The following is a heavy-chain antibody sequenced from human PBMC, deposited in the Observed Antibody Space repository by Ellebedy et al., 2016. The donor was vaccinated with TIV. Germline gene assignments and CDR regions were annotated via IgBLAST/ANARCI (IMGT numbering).Heavy chain of an antibody. J-gene: IGHJ4*02. CDR2: IKEAGSRT. CDR3: ATGARSEGGY. V-gene: IGHV3-7*01. Sequence: GESLKISCAASGFTFSIYWMNWVRQAPGKGLEWVANIKEAGSRTSYVDSVRGRFTISRDNAKNSLYLQLNSLRAEDTAVYYCATGARSEGGYWGQGTLVTVSS. D-gene: IGHD2-15*01. CDR1: GFTFSIYW.